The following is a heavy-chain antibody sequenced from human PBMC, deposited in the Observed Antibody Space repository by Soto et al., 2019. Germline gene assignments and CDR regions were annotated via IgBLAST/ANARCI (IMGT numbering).Heavy chain of an antibody. Sequence: SETLSLTCSIYGGSFTGYYWSWIRQPPGKGLEWIGEINHSGRTNYNPSLESRVTISVDTSKNQFSLKLNSVTAADTAVYYCARGGDGSGNWFDPWGQGILVTVSS. J-gene: IGHJ5*02. D-gene: IGHD3-10*01. CDR2: INHSGRT. CDR3: ARGGDGSGNWFDP. V-gene: IGHV4-34*01. CDR1: GGSFTGYY.